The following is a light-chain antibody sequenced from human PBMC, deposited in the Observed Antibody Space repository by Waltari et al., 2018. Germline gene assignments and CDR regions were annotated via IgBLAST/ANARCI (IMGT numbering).Light chain of an antibody. CDR1: QGISSY. CDR3: QQHNSNPLT. CDR2: KAS. Sequence: DIQMTPSPSSLSTSVGDRVTITCRASQGISSYLAWYQQKPGKAPKLLIYKASTLQSGVPSRFSGSGSGTDFTLTISSLQPEDFATYYCQQHNSNPLTFGGGTKVEIK. V-gene: IGKV1-9*01. J-gene: IGKJ4*01.